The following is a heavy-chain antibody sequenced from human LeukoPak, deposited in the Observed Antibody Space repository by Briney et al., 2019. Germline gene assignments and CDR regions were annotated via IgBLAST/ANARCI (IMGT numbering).Heavy chain of an antibody. CDR3: ARDWSGYCSSTSCFHYYFDY. D-gene: IGHD2-2*03. Sequence: SVKVSCKASGGTFSSYTISWVRQAPGQGLEWMGRIIPILGIANYAQKFQGRVTITADKSASTAYMELSSLRSEDTAVYYCARDWSGYCSSTSCFHYYFDYGGQGTLVTVSS. V-gene: IGHV1-69*04. J-gene: IGHJ4*02. CDR1: GGTFSSYT. CDR2: IIPILGIA.